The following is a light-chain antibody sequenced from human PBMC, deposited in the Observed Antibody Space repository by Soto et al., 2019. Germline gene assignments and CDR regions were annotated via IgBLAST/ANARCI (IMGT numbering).Light chain of an antibody. Sequence: EIVLTQSPGTLSLSPGERDTLSCRASQTVATNYVAWYQQRPGQAPKLLIYAASNRAAGIPDRFSGSASGPDFTLTISRLDPEDVAVYYCQQHASSPFTFGPGTRVDIK. V-gene: IGKV3-20*01. CDR1: QTVATNY. J-gene: IGKJ3*01. CDR3: QQHASSPFT. CDR2: AAS.